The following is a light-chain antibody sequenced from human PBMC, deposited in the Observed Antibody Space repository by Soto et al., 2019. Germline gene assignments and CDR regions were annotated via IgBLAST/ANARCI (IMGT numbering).Light chain of an antibody. V-gene: IGKV4-1*01. CDR1: QSVFYSPTNKNN. CDR2: WAS. CDR3: QQYYSSPPWT. J-gene: IGKJ1*01. Sequence: DIVMTQSPDSLAVSLGERATINCRSSQSVFYSPTNKNNLAWHQQKPGQPPKLLIYWASTRQSGVPDRFSGSGSATDFTLTISSLQAEDVAVYYCQQYYSSPPWTFGQGTKVDIK.